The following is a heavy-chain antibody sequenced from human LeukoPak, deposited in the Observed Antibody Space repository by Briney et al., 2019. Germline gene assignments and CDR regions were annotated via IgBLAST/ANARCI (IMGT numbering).Heavy chain of an antibody. Sequence: ASVKVSCKASGYTFTGYYMHWVRQAPGQGLEWMGLINPNTGGTNYAQKFQGRVTMSRDTSISTAYMELSRLRSDDTAVYYCATGYYYDYSGYPDYWGQGTLVTVSS. CDR2: INPNTGGT. CDR3: ATGYYYDYSGYPDY. V-gene: IGHV1-2*02. J-gene: IGHJ4*02. D-gene: IGHD3-22*01. CDR1: GYTFTGYY.